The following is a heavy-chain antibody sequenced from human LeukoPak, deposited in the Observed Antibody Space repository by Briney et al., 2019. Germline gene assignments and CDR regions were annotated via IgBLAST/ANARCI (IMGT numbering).Heavy chain of an antibody. Sequence: GGSLRLSCAASGFTFSRYTMNWVRQAPGKGLEWVSAISGSGGSTYYADSVKGRFTISRDNSKNTLYLQMNSLRAEDTAVYYCAKALLWFGESYYYMDVWGKGTTVTVSS. J-gene: IGHJ6*03. CDR1: GFTFSRYT. V-gene: IGHV3-23*01. CDR2: ISGSGGST. D-gene: IGHD3-10*01. CDR3: AKALLWFGESYYYMDV.